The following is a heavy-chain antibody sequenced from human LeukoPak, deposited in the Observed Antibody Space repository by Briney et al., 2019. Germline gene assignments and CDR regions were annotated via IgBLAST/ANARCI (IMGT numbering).Heavy chain of an antibody. V-gene: IGHV3-49*04. Sequence: QPGGSLRLSCTASGFTFSHYAMSWVRQAPGKGLEWLGFIRSTVYGATTDYAASVEGRFTISRDDSKHLASLQMNSLEIADTAVYYCTAGGSYYGAGTDYWGQGTLVIVSS. CDR3: TAGGSYYGAGTDY. CDR1: GFTFSHYA. D-gene: IGHD3-10*01. CDR2: IRSTVYGATT. J-gene: IGHJ4*02.